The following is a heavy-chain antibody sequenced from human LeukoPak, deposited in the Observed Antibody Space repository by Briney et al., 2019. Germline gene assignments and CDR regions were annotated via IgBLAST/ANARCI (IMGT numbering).Heavy chain of an antibody. CDR1: GYTFTGYY. Sequence: ASVKVSCKASGYTFTGYYMHWVRQAPGQGLEWMGWINPNSGGTNYAQKFQGRVTMTRDTSISTAYMGLSRLRSDDTAVYYCARVGVSLERPFDYWGQGTLVTVSS. D-gene: IGHD1-1*01. J-gene: IGHJ4*02. CDR3: ARVGVSLERPFDY. V-gene: IGHV1-2*02. CDR2: INPNSGGT.